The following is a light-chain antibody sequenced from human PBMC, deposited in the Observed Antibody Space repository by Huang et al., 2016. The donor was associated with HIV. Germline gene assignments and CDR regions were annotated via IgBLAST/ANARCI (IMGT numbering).Light chain of an antibody. V-gene: IGKV3-11*01. CDR1: QSVDIF. CDR2: DAS. J-gene: IGKJ4*01. CDR3: QQRSIWPRLT. Sequence: EIVLTQSPATLSLSPGETATLSCRASQSVDIFLAWFHQKPGQAPRLLIYDASTRATGVPDRFSASWSGTDFTLTIFCLEPEDFAVYYCQQRSIWPRLTFGGGTKVEIK.